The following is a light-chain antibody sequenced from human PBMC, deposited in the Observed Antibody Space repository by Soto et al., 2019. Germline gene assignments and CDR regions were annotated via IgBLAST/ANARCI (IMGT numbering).Light chain of an antibody. Sequence: DIQMTQSPSSLSASVGDRVTITCRASQGISTYLASYQQKPGKVPKLLIYAASTLQSGVPSRFSGSGSGTDFTLTISSLQPEDVATYYCQKYDSAPRTFGQGTKVEIK. CDR3: QKYDSAPRT. V-gene: IGKV1-27*01. CDR1: QGISTY. CDR2: AAS. J-gene: IGKJ1*01.